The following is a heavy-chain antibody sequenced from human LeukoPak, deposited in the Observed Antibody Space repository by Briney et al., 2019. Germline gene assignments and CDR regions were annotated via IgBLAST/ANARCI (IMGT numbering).Heavy chain of an antibody. D-gene: IGHD3-22*01. V-gene: IGHV4-59*01. CDR3: ASTRYYHDSSGYYPVPFFDY. CDR1: GLSISNYY. Sequence: PSETLSLTCAVSGLSISNYYWSWIRQPPGKGLEWIGYIYYSGSTNYNPSLKSRVTISVDTSKNQFSLKLSSVTAADTAVYYCASTRYYHDSSGYYPVPFFDYWGQGTLVTVSS. J-gene: IGHJ4*02. CDR2: IYYSGST.